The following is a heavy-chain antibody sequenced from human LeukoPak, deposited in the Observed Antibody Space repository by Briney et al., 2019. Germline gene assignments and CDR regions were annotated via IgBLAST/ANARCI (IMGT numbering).Heavy chain of an antibody. CDR2: IYPGDSDT. V-gene: IGHV5-51*01. J-gene: IGHJ4*02. D-gene: IGHD6-6*01. CDR1: GYSFTSYW. Sequence: GESLKTSCKGSGYSFTSYWIGWVRQMPGKGLEWMGIIYPGDSDTRYSPSFQGQVTISADKFISTAYLQWSSLKASDTAMYYCAGHVLECSSSGYFDYWGQGTLVTVSS. CDR3: AGHVLECSSSGYFDY.